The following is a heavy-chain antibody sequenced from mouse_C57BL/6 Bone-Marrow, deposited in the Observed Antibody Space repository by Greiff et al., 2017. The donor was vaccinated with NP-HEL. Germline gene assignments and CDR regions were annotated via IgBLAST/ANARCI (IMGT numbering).Heavy chain of an antibody. CDR1: GYSITSGYY. CDR2: LSYDGSN. D-gene: IGHD1-1*01. Sequence: EVQLQQSGPGLVKPSQSLSLTCSVTGYSITSGYYWNWIRQFPGNKLEWMGYLSYDGSNNYNPSLKNRISITRDTSKNQFFLKLNSVTTEDTATYYCARGGTTVDWYFDVWGTGTTVTVSS. CDR3: ARGGTTVDWYFDV. J-gene: IGHJ1*03. V-gene: IGHV3-6*01.